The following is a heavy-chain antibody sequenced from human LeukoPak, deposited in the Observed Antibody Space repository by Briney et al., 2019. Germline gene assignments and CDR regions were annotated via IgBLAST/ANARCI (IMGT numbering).Heavy chain of an antibody. J-gene: IGHJ5*02. CDR1: GGSISSSSYY. D-gene: IGHD7-27*01. CDR3: ARDVTSFAPGDGNWFDP. Sequence: SETLSLTCTVSGGSISSSSYYWGWIRQPPGKGLEWIGSIYYSGSTYYNPSLKSRVTISVDTSKNQFSLKLSSVTAADTAVYYCARDVTSFAPGDGNWFDPWGQGTLVTVSS. CDR2: IYYSGST. V-gene: IGHV4-39*07.